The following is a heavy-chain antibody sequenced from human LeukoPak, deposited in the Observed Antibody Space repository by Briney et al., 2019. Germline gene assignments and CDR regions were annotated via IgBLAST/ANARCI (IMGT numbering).Heavy chain of an antibody. Sequence: GSLRLSCAASGFTFSYYWMHWVRQAPGKGLVWVSRINSDGSTTSYADSVKGRFTISRGNAKITLSLQMNTLRAEDAAVYYCAGMVTTPSAFDIWGQGTMVTVSS. D-gene: IGHD2-21*02. V-gene: IGHV3-74*01. CDR1: GFTFSYYW. CDR3: AGMVTTPSAFDI. J-gene: IGHJ3*02. CDR2: INSDGSTT.